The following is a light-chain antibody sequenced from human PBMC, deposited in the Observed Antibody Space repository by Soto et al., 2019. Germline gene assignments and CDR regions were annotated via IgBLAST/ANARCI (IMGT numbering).Light chain of an antibody. V-gene: IGKV1-5*03. Sequence: DIQMTQSPSTLSASVGDRVTITCRASQSISSWLAWYQQKPGKAPKLLIYKASSLESGVPSRSSGSGSGTEFTLTISGLQPDAFATYYCQQYNSYSQSFGQGTKVEIK. J-gene: IGKJ1*01. CDR1: QSISSW. CDR3: QQYNSYSQS. CDR2: KAS.